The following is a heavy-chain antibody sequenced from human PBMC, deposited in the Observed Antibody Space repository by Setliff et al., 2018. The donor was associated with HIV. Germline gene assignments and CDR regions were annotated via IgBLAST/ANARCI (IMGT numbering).Heavy chain of an antibody. CDR3: ARPRRVRSRAWYWFDI. V-gene: IGHV4-38-2*01. J-gene: IGHJ5*02. CDR1: GYSINSGFS. Sequence: SETLSLTCAASGYSINSGFSRAWIRQPPGQGPQWIGSIYQSGSIYYNPSLQSRVTISVDSSKTQFSLNLFSVTAADTAVYYCARPRRVRSRAWYWFDIWGQGTLVTVSS. D-gene: IGHD6-19*01. CDR2: IYQSGSI.